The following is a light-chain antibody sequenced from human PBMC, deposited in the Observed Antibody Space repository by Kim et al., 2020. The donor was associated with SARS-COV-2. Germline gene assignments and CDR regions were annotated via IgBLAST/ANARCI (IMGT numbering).Light chain of an antibody. CDR1: QGLVHSDGNTY. CDR2: RVS. Sequence: DVVMTQSPLSLPVTLGQPASISCRSSQGLVHSDGNTYLNWFQQRPGQSPRRLLYRVSNRDSGVPDRFSGSGSGTDFTLKISRVEAEDVGLYYCMQASHWPWTFGQGTKV. CDR3: MQASHWPWT. V-gene: IGKV2-30*02. J-gene: IGKJ1*01.